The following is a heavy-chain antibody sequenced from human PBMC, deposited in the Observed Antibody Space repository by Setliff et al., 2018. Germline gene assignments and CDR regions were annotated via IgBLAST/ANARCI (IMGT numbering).Heavy chain of an antibody. Sequence: SCAASGFTFSSYGMHWVRQAPGKGLEWVAVIWYDGSNKYYADSVKGRFTISRDNSKNTLYLQMNSLRAEDTAVYYCAKDLDSSGWYNYFDYWGQGTLVTVSS. V-gene: IGHV3-33*06. CDR3: AKDLDSSGWYNYFDY. J-gene: IGHJ4*02. CDR2: IWYDGSNK. CDR1: GFTFSSYG. D-gene: IGHD6-19*01.